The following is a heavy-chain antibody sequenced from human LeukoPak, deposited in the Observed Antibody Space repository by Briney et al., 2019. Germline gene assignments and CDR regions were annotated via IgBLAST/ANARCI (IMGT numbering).Heavy chain of an antibody. D-gene: IGHD2-2*01. J-gene: IGHJ5*02. Sequence: ASVKVSCKASGYTFTSYGISWVRQAPGQGLEWMGWISAYNGNTNNAQKLQGRVTMTTDTSTSTAYMELRSLRSDDTAVYYCARDRHCSSTSCYSLWFDPWGQGTLVTVSS. CDR3: ARDRHCSSTSCYSLWFDP. CDR2: ISAYNGNT. V-gene: IGHV1-18*01. CDR1: GYTFTSYG.